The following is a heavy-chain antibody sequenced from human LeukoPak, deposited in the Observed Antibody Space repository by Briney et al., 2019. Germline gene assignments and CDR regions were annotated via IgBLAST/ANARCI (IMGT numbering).Heavy chain of an antibody. CDR2: ISGSGGST. CDR1: GFTFSSYA. Sequence: GGSLRLSCAASGFTFSSYAMRWVRQAPGKGLEWVSAISGSGGSTYYADSVKGRFTISRDNSKNTLYLQMNSLRAEDTAVYYCAKDHIPQPAAIDQEGFDYWGQGTLVTVSS. D-gene: IGHD2-2*01. J-gene: IGHJ4*02. CDR3: AKDHIPQPAAIDQEGFDY. V-gene: IGHV3-23*01.